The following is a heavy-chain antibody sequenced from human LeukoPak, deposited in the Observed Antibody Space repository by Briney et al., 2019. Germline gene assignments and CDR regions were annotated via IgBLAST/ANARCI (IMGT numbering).Heavy chain of an antibody. CDR1: GGSISSSSYY. Sequence: PSETLSLTCTVSGGSISSSSYYWGWIRQPPGKGLEWIGSTYYSGSTYYNPSLKSRVTISVDTSKNQFSLKLSSVTAADTAVYYCARGDYDFWSGYYGWFDPWGQGTLVTVSS. CDR3: ARGDYDFWSGYYGWFDP. V-gene: IGHV4-39*07. D-gene: IGHD3-3*01. J-gene: IGHJ5*02. CDR2: TYYSGST.